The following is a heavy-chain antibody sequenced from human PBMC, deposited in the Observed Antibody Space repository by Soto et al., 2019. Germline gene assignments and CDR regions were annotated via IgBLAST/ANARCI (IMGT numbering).Heavy chain of an antibody. CDR1: GFTFSSYA. D-gene: IGHD6-6*01. Sequence: GGSLRLSCAASGFTFSSYAMSWVRQAPGKGLEWVSAISGSGGSTYYADSVKGWFTISRDNSKNTLYLQMNSLRAEDTAVYYCASAIAARFDYWGQGTLVTVSS. V-gene: IGHV3-23*01. CDR2: ISGSGGST. J-gene: IGHJ4*02. CDR3: ASAIAARFDY.